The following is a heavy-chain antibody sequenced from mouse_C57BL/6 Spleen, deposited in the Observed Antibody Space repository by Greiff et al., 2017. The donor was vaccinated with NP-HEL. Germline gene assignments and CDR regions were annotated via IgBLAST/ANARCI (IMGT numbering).Heavy chain of an antibody. J-gene: IGHJ4*01. CDR1: GYSFTDYN. D-gene: IGHD2-1*01. CDR3: ARDYGNCYYVMDY. V-gene: IGHV1-39*01. CDR2: INPNYGST. Sequence: EVQLQQSGPELVKPGASVKISCKASGYSFTDYNMNWVKQSNGKCLEWIGVINPNYGSTSYNQKFKGKATLTVDQSSSTAYMQLNSVTCGDPAVYYWARDYGNCYYVMDYWGRGASVTVSS.